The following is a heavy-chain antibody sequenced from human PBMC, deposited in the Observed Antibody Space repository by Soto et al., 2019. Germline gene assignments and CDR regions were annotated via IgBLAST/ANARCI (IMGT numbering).Heavy chain of an antibody. Sequence: ETLSLTCSVSGCSVRSGSHYWTWIPQPPGKGLEWIGYIYQSWTTNYNASLKSRVTISIDTSKNQFFLKLNSVTAADTAVYYCARDSSGRHDYWGQGTLVTVSS. CDR1: GCSVRSGSHY. V-gene: IGHV4-61*01. J-gene: IGHJ4*02. CDR3: ARDSSGRHDY. D-gene: IGHD3-22*01. CDR2: IYQSWTT.